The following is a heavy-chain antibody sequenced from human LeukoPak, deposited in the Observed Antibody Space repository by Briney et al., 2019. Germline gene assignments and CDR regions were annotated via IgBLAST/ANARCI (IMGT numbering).Heavy chain of an antibody. CDR3: AKGGLRRDYYYGMDV. CDR1: EFTFSSYA. CDR2: ISGSGVGT. J-gene: IGHJ6*02. V-gene: IGHV3-23*01. Sequence: PGGSLRLSCAASEFTFSSYAMSWVRQAPGKGLEWVSGISGSGVGTYYVDSVQGRFTISRDSSKNTLYWQMNSLRVEDTAVYYCAKGGLRRDYYYGMDVWGQGTTVTVSS.